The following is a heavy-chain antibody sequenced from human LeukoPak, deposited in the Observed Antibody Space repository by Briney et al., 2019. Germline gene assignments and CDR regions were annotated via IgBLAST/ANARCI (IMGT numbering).Heavy chain of an antibody. CDR3: ARASSGSYYPPDY. CDR2: IYHSGST. V-gene: IGHV4-30-2*01. Sequence: SQTLSLTCAVSGGSISSGGYSWSWIRQPPGKGLEWIGYIYHSGSTYYNPSLKSRVTISVDRSKNQFSLKLSSVTAADTAVYYCARASSGSYYPPDYWGQGTLVTVSS. CDR1: GGSISSGGYS. D-gene: IGHD3-10*01. J-gene: IGHJ4*02.